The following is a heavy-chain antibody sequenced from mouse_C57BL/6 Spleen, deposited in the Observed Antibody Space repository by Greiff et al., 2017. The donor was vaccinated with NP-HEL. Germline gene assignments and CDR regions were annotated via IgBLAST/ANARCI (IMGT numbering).Heavy chain of an antibody. CDR2: INYDGSST. J-gene: IGHJ2*01. CDR3: ARDEGTWSGYFDY. CDR1: GFTFSDYY. V-gene: IGHV5-16*01. Sequence: VQLKESEGGLVQPGSSMKLSCTASGFTFSDYYMAWVRQVPEKGLEWVANINYDGSSTYYLDSLKSRFIISRDNAKNILYLQMSSLKSEDTATYYCARDEGTWSGYFDYWGQGTTLTVSS. D-gene: IGHD3-1*01.